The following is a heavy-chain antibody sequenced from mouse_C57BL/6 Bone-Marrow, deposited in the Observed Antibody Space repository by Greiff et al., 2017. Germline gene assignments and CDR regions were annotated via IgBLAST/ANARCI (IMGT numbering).Heavy chain of an antibody. Sequence: EVKLMESGGGLVQPGESLKLSCESNEYEFPSHDMSWVRKTPEKRLELVAAINSDGGSTYYPDTMERRFIISRDNTKKTLYLKMSSLRSEDTAVDYCARQSGGLPYYFDYWGQGTTLTVSS. D-gene: IGHD1-3*01. J-gene: IGHJ2*01. CDR2: INSDGGST. CDR1: EYEFPSHD. CDR3: ARQSGGLPYYFDY. V-gene: IGHV5-2*01.